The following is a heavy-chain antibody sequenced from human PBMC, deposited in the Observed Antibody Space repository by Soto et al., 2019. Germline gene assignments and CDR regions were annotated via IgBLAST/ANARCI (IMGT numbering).Heavy chain of an antibody. D-gene: IGHD5-18*01. J-gene: IGHJ4*02. CDR3: ARVRGYSYAFDY. CDR1: GGSISSGGYS. V-gene: IGHV4-30-2*01. CDR2: IYHSGST. Sequence: QLQLQESGSGLVKPSQTLSLTCAVSGGSISSGGYSWSWIRQPPGKGLEWIGYIYHSGSTYYNPSLKSRGTISVDRSKSQFSLKLSSVTAADTAVYYCARVRGYSYAFDYWGQGTLVTVSS.